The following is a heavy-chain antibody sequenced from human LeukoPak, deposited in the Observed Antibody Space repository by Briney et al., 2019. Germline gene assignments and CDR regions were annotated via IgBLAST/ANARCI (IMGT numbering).Heavy chain of an antibody. Sequence: GGTLRLSCAASGLSFNSFGMSWVRQAPGKGLEWVSTISGSGGDTYYADSVKGRFTISRDNAKNTLYLQMNSLRAEDTAVYYCARDRYWGQGTLVTVSS. CDR1: GLSFNSFG. CDR2: ISGSGGDT. CDR3: ARDRY. J-gene: IGHJ4*02. V-gene: IGHV3-23*01.